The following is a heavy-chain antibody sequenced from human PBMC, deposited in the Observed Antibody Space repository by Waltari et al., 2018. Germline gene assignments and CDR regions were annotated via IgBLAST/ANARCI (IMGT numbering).Heavy chain of an antibody. CDR1: GGSISSGGYY. CDR2: IYYRGST. D-gene: IGHD3-22*01. V-gene: IGHV4-31*03. J-gene: IGHJ4*02. CDR3: ARDSWDSSGYYYEDY. Sequence: QVQLQESGPGLVKPSQTLSLTCTVSGGSISSGGYYWSWIRQHPWKGLEWIGYIYYRGSTYYNPSLKSRVTTSVDTSKNQFSLKLSSVTAADTAVYYCARDSWDSSGYYYEDYWGQGTLVTVSS.